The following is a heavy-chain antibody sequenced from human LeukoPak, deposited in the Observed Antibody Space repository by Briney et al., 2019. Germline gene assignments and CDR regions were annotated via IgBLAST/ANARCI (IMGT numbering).Heavy chain of an antibody. CDR2: IIPILGIA. V-gene: IGHV1-69*04. J-gene: IGHJ1*01. CDR1: GGTFSSYA. CDR3: ARLTVTTSAEYFQH. Sequence: ASVKVSCKASGGTFSSYAISWVRQAPGQGLEWMGRIIPILGIANYAQKFQGRATITADKSTSTAYMELSSLRSEDTAVYYCARLTVTTSAEYFQHWGQGTLVTVSS. D-gene: IGHD4-17*01.